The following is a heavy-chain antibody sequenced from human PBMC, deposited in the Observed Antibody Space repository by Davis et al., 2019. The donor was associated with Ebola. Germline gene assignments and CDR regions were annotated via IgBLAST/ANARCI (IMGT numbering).Heavy chain of an antibody. CDR1: GFTFDDYA. J-gene: IGHJ6*02. Sequence: SLKISCAASGFTFDDYAMHWVRQAPGKGLEWVSGISWNSGSIGYADSVKGRFTISRDNAKNSLYLQMNSLRAEDTALYYCAKDHLPYYDIFPHPSYGMDVWGQGTTVTVSS. CDR3: AKDHLPYYDIFPHPSYGMDV. CDR2: ISWNSGSI. D-gene: IGHD3-9*01. V-gene: IGHV3-9*01.